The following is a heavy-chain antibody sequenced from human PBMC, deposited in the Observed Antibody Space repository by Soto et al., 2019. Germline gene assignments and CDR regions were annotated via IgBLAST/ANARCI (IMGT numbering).Heavy chain of an antibody. CDR1: GFSFKSYA. J-gene: IGHJ6*02. D-gene: IGHD3-10*01. Sequence: QEELVESGGGVVQPGRSLRLSCGASGFSFKSYAMHWVRQAPGRRLEWMAYLSYSGGTEQDADSVRGRFTISRDNSNNTLYLQMRGLRVDDTALYDCARERRPGVNVVTYYGMDLWGQGTTVTVS. CDR2: LSYSGGTE. V-gene: IGHV3-30-3*01. CDR3: ARERRPGVNVVTYYGMDL.